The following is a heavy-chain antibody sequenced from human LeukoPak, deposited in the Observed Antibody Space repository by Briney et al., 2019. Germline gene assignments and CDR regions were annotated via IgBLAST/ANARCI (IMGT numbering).Heavy chain of an antibody. CDR2: IYYFGST. J-gene: IGHJ4*02. CDR3: ARRPGAYDFWSGYSPRSPKDSGDY. Sequence: PSETLSLTCIVSGGSISSSNFYWGWIRQPPGKGLEWIGSIYYFGSTYYNPSLKSRVTISVDTSKNHFSLKLNSVTAADTAVYYCARRPGAYDFWSGYSPRSPKDSGDYWGQGTLVTVSS. D-gene: IGHD3/OR15-3a*01. V-gene: IGHV4-39*02. CDR1: GGSISSSNFY.